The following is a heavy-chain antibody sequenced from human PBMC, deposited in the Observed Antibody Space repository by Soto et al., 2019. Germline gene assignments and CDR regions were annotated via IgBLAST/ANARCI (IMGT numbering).Heavy chain of an antibody. CDR2: ISYDGSNK. Sequence: GGSLRLSCAASGFTFSSYGMHWVRQAPGKGLEWVAVISYDGSNKYYADSVKGRFTISRDNSKNTLYLQMNSLRAEDTAVYYCAKGYYYYYYGMDVWGQGTTVTVS. V-gene: IGHV3-30*18. J-gene: IGHJ6*02. CDR3: AKGYYYYYYGMDV. CDR1: GFTFSSYG.